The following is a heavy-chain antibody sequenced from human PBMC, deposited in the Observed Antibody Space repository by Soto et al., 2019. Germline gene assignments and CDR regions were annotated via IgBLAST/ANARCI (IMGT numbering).Heavy chain of an antibody. CDR3: ARDLPYRGLFDY. CDR2: IYYSGKT. J-gene: IGHJ4*02. D-gene: IGHD5-12*01. Sequence: QVQLQESGPGLVKPSQTLSLTCSVSGGSIRSSAYYWSWIRQYPGKGLEWIGYIYYSGKTSYNPSLKRRVTLSIDTSKNQFALRLSSVTAADTAVYYCARDLPYRGLFDYWGQGTLVTGSS. V-gene: IGHV4-31*03. CDR1: GGSIRSSAYY.